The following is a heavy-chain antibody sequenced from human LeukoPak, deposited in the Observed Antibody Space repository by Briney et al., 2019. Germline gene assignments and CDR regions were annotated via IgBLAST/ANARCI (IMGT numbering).Heavy chain of an antibody. V-gene: IGHV3-23*01. CDR2: VSGTGGNT. CDR1: GFTFSSYA. Sequence: GGSLRLSCAVSGFTFSSYAMSWVRRAPGKGLEWVSAVSGTGGNTYDAVPVKGRFSISRDNSKKTLFLQMDNLRAEDTAVYYCAKVHSMIVVVSAFYIWGQGTMVTVSS. D-gene: IGHD3-22*01. J-gene: IGHJ3*02. CDR3: AKVHSMIVVVSAFYI.